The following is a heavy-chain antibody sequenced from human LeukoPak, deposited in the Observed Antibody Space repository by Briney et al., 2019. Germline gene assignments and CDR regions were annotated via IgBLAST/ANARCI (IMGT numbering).Heavy chain of an antibody. Sequence: SETLSLTCTVSGGSISSSSHYWGWIRQPPGKGLDWIGTIYYSGTTHYNSSLKSRVTISVDTSKNQIALKLSSVTAADTAVYYCARHGSPPAAGPLCSFDSWGQGTLVTVSS. CDR3: ARHGSPPAAGPLCSFDS. CDR1: GGSISSSSHY. J-gene: IGHJ4*02. D-gene: IGHD6-13*01. CDR2: IYYSGTT. V-gene: IGHV4-39*01.